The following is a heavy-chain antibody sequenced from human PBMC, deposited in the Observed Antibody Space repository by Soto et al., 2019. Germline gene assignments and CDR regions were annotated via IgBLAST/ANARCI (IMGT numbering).Heavy chain of an antibody. CDR1: GYTFTSYG. V-gene: IGHV1-18*01. CDR3: VFTRKDIVATITQEGDAFDI. J-gene: IGHJ3*02. CDR2: ISAYNGNT. Sequence: ASVKVSCKASGYTFTSYGISWVRQAPGQGLEWMGWISAYNGNTNYAQKLQGRVTMTTDTSTSTAYMELRSLRSDDTAVYYCVFTRKDIVATITQEGDAFDIWGQGTMVTVSS. D-gene: IGHD5-12*01.